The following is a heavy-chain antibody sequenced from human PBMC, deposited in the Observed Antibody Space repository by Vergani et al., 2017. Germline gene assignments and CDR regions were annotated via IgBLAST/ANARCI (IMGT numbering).Heavy chain of an antibody. Sequence: QVQLVQSGAEVKKPGASVKVSCKASGYTFTGYYMHWVRQAPGQGLEWMGRINPNSGGTNYAQKFQGRVTMTRDTSISTAYMELSRLRSDDTAVYYCARNQXDFWSGYSIDYYYYYMNVWGKGTTVTVSS. CDR1: GYTFTGYY. J-gene: IGHJ6*03. CDR3: ARNQXDFWSGYSIDYYYYYMNV. D-gene: IGHD3-3*01. CDR2: INPNSGGT. V-gene: IGHV1-2*06.